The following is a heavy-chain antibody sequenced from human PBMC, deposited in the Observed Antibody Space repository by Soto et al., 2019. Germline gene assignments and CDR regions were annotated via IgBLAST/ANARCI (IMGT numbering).Heavy chain of an antibody. Sequence: QVQLVESGGGLVKPGGSLRLSCAVSGFTFSDYYMTWIRQAPGKGLEWVSYISSSTSHTNYADSVKGRFTISRDNSKNSLFLQMNSLRAEDTAVXXXXXXXXXXXXXFDFWGQGTLVTVSS. CDR3: XXXXXXXXXXFDF. CDR1: GFTFSDYY. CDR2: ISSSTSHT. J-gene: IGHJ4*02. V-gene: IGHV3-11*05.